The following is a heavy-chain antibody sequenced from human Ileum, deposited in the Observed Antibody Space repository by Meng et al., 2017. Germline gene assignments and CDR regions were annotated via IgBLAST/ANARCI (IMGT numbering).Heavy chain of an antibody. D-gene: IGHD5-12*01. CDR3: ARDRGYGGPPDY. CDR1: SGSIGGFY. J-gene: IGHJ4*02. Sequence: SETLSLTCVVPSGSIGGFYWSWIRQSAEKGLEWIGRIYSSGITNYNPSLESRVSISLDTSHSQFSLTLNSVTAADTGVYFCARDRGYGGPPDYWGQGALVTVSS. V-gene: IGHV4-4*07. CDR2: IYSSGIT.